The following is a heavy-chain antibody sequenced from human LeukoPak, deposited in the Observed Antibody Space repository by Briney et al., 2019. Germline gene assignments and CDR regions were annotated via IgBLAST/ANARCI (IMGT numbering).Heavy chain of an antibody. J-gene: IGHJ6*02. CDR2: ISSSVSTI. D-gene: IGHD2-21*01. V-gene: IGHV3-48*03. CDR3: ARVLPYSHALDV. CDR1: GFTFSGYD. Sequence: GGSLRLFCAASGFTFSGYDMNWVRQAPGKGLEWVSYISSSVSTIDYAESLKGRFTISRDNAKNSLYLQMNSLRAEDTALYYCARVLPYSHALDVWGQGTTVTVS.